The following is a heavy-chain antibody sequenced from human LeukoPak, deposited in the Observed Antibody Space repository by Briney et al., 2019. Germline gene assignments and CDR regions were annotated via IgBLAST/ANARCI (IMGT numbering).Heavy chain of an antibody. CDR1: GFTISSGYL. V-gene: IGHV4-38-2*02. D-gene: IGHD3-22*01. CDR3: AREIHYDSSGQRSLHAFDI. Sequence: SGTLSLTGTGSGFTISSGYLVGWVREPPREGLGWIGSIYRSGSTSYNPSLKSRVTISVDTSKNQFSLKLSSVAAADTALYYCAREIHYDSSGQRSLHAFDIWGQGTMVTVSS. CDR2: IYRSGST. J-gene: IGHJ3*02.